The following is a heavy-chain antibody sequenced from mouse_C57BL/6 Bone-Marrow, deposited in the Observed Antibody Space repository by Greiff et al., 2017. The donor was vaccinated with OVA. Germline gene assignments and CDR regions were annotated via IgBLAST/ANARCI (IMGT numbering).Heavy chain of an antibody. Sequence: QVHVKQSGAELVKPGASVKLSCKASGYTFTEYTIHWVKQRSGQGLEWIGWFYPGSGSIKYNEKFKDKATLTADKSSSTVYMELSRLTSEDSAVYFCARHEEGLDWEYYFDYWGQGTTLTVSS. CDR1: GYTFTEYT. CDR3: ARHEEGLDWEYYFDY. D-gene: IGHD4-1*01. CDR2: FYPGSGSI. J-gene: IGHJ2*01. V-gene: IGHV1-62-2*01.